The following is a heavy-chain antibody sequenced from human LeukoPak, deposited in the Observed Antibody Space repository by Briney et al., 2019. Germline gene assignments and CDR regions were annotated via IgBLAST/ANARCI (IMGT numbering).Heavy chain of an antibody. CDR1: GFTFSSYA. CDR2: ITTGSTYM. Sequence: PGGSLRLSCSASGFTFSSYAMNWVRQAPGKGLEWVSSITTGSTYMYYADSVRGRFTISRDSAKNSLYLQMSSLRADDTAVYYYYYMDVWGKGTMVTVSS. V-gene: IGHV3-21*01. J-gene: IGHJ6*03. CDR3: YYMDV.